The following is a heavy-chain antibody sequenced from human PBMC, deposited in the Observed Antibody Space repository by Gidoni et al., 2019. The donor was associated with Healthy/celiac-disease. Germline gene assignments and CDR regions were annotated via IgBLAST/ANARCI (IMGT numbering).Heavy chain of an antibody. J-gene: IGHJ5*02. Sequence: EVQLVESGGGLVKPGGSLRLSCAASGSTFSSYSMNWVRQAPGKGLVWVSSISSSSSYIYYADSVKGRFTISRDNAKNSLYLQMNSLRAEDTAVYYCARGRGGDYPWGQGTLVTVSS. D-gene: IGHD2-21*02. CDR3: ARGRGGDYP. CDR2: ISSSSSYI. CDR1: GSTFSSYS. V-gene: IGHV3-21*01.